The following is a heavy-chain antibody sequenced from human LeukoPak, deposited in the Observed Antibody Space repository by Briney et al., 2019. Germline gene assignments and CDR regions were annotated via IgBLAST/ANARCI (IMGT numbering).Heavy chain of an antibody. J-gene: IGHJ6*02. CDR1: GGSISSYY. V-gene: IGHV4-59*01. CDR3: ARESKDFWSGSKYGRDV. Sequence: SETLSLTCTVSGGSISSYYWSWIRQPPGKGLEWIGYIYYSGSTNYNPSLKSRVTISADTSKNQFSLKLSSVTAADTAVYYCARESKDFWSGSKYGRDVWGQGTTVTVSS. D-gene: IGHD3-3*01. CDR2: IYYSGST.